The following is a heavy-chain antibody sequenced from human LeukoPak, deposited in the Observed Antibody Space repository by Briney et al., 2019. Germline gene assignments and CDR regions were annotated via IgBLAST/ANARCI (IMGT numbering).Heavy chain of an antibody. CDR1: GYSFTTSW. D-gene: IGHD6-6*01. CDR2: IDPSDSYT. Sequence: GESLKISCTASGYSFTTSWISWVRQMPGKGLEYMGRIDPSDSYTNYSASFQGHVTVSADKSINTAYLQRSSLTASDTAVYYCASSGTYSSSSSPGTFWGQGTLVSVSS. CDR3: ASSGTYSSSSSPGTF. J-gene: IGHJ4*02. V-gene: IGHV5-10-1*01.